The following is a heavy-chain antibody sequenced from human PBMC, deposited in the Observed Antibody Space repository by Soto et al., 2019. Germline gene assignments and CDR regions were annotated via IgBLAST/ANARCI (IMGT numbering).Heavy chain of an antibody. CDR2: ISSSGYST. CDR3: AKGSVVVSAKFDS. CDR1: GFTFSSYA. D-gene: IGHD2-21*01. J-gene: IGHJ4*02. V-gene: IGHV3-23*01. Sequence: EVQLLESGGDLVQPGVSRRLSCAASGFTFSSYAMSCVRQATGKGLEWVSAISSSGYSTYYADSVKGRVTISRDNSKNTMYLQLNNLRAEDTAVYYCAKGSVVVSAKFDSWGQGTLVTVSS.